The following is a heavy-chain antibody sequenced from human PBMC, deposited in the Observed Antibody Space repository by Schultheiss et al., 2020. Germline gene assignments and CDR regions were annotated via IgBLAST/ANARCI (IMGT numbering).Heavy chain of an antibody. V-gene: IGHV3-33*01. J-gene: IGHJ3*02. D-gene: IGHD4-17*01. CDR3: TTTPYGVVDACDI. CDR1: GFTFSSYG. CDR2: IWYDGSNK. Sequence: GGSLRLSCAASGFTFSSYGMHWVRQAPGKGLEWVAVIWYDGSNKYYADSVKGRFTISRDNSKNTLYLQMNSLRAEDTAVYYCTTTPYGVVDACDIWGQGKRVT.